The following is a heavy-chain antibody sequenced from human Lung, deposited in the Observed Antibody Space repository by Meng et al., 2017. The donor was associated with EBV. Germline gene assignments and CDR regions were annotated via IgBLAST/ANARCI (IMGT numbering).Heavy chain of an antibody. Sequence: GPLQGSGPGLVKPSGTLSLTCAVSGGSISSSNWWSWVRQPPGKGLEWIGEIYHSGSTNYNPSLKSRVTISVDKSKNQFSLKLSSVTAADTAVYYCARGKLSGYRYFDYWGQGTLVTVSS. D-gene: IGHD3-3*01. CDR1: GGSISSSNW. V-gene: IGHV4-4*02. CDR3: ARGKLSGYRYFDY. J-gene: IGHJ4*02. CDR2: IYHSGST.